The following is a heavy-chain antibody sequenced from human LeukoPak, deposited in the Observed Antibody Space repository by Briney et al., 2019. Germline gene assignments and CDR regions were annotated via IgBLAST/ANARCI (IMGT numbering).Heavy chain of an antibody. CDR3: ASRSALGYCSGGSCYGGDY. Sequence: ASVNVSCKSSGYTFTSYARNWVRQAPGQGVDGMGWINTNTGNPTYAQGFTGGFVFSLDTSVSTAYLQISSLKAEDTAVYYCASRSALGYCSGGSCYGGDYWGQGTLVTVSS. D-gene: IGHD2-15*01. CDR2: INTNTGNP. CDR1: GYTFTSYA. J-gene: IGHJ4*02. V-gene: IGHV7-4-1*02.